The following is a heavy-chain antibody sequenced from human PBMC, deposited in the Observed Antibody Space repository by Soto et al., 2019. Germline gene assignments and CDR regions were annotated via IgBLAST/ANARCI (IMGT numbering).Heavy chain of an antibody. CDR2: INPNSGGT. V-gene: IGHV1-2*04. Sequence: ASVKVSCKASGYTITGYYMHWGRQAPGQGLEWMGWINPNSGGTNYAQKFQGWVTMTRDTSISTAYMELSRLRSDDTAVYYCARDRSGWSYYYYGMEVWGQGTTVTVSS. CDR3: ARDRSGWSYYYYGMEV. J-gene: IGHJ6*02. D-gene: IGHD6-13*01. CDR1: GYTITGYY.